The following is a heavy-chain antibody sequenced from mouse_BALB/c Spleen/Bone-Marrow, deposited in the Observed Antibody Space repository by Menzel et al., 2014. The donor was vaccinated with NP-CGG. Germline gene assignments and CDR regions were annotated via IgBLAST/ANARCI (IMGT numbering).Heavy chain of an antibody. CDR1: GFYFSGYW. Sequence: VQLKQSGGGLVQPGGSLNLSCAASGFYFSGYWMSWVRQAPGKGLEWMGEINPDSSTKNYTPSLKDKFIISRDDAKNTVFLQMSRVRSEDTALYYCARLQYYGYVIYWGQGTLVTVSA. V-gene: IGHV4-1*02. J-gene: IGHJ3*01. CDR2: INPDSSTK. CDR3: ARLQYYGYVIY. D-gene: IGHD1-2*01.